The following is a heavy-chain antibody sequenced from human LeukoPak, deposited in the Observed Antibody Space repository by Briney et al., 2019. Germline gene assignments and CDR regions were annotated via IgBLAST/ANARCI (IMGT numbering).Heavy chain of an antibody. J-gene: IGHJ5*02. D-gene: IGHD3-3*01. CDR2: IWYDGSNK. CDR1: GFTFSSYG. CDR3: ARGGTYYDSSGFDP. V-gene: IGHV3-33*01. Sequence: GGSLRLSCAASGFTFSSYGMHWVRQAPGKGLEWVAVIWYDGSNKYYADSVKGRFIISRDNSKNTLYLQMNSLRAEDTAVYYCARGGTYYDSSGFDPWGQGTLVTVSS.